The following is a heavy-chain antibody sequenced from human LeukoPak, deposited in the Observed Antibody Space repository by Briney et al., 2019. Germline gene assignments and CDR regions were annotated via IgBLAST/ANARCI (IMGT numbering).Heavy chain of an antibody. CDR2: IYTSGST. CDR3: ARAFDPYYDSSGYYFDY. D-gene: IGHD3-22*01. V-gene: IGHV4-4*07. Sequence: PSETLSLTCAVSGYSISSGYYWSWIRQPAGKGLEWIGRIYTSGSTNYNPSLKSRVTMSVDTSKNQFSLKLSSVTAADTAVYYCARAFDPYYDSSGYYFDYWGQGTLVTVSS. CDR1: GYSISSGYY. J-gene: IGHJ4*02.